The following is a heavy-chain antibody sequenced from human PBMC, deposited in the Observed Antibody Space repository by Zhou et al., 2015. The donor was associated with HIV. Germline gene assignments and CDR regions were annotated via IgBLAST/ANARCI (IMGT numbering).Heavy chain of an antibody. CDR2: IIPIFGTA. CDR1: GGTFSSYA. Sequence: QVQLVQSGAEVKKPGASVKVSCKASGGTFSSYAISWVRQAPGQGLEWMGGIIPIFGTANYAQKFQGRVTITADESTSTAYMELSSLRSEDTAVYYCARMAVRGVIMDYYYYGMDVWGQGTTVTVSS. J-gene: IGHJ6*02. D-gene: IGHD3-10*01. CDR3: ARMAVRGVIMDYYYYGMDV. V-gene: IGHV1-69*13.